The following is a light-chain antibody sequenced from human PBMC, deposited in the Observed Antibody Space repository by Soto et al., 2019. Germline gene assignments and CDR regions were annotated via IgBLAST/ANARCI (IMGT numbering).Light chain of an antibody. CDR3: QQYYSTPPT. CDR2: WAS. Sequence: DIVMTQSPDSLAVSLGERATINCKSSQSVLYSSNNKNYLAWYQQKPGQPPKLLIYWASTRESGVPDRFSGGGSGTDFTLTIGSLQAEDVAVYYCQQYYSTPPTFGQGTKVDIK. J-gene: IGKJ1*01. V-gene: IGKV4-1*01. CDR1: QSVLYSSNNKNY.